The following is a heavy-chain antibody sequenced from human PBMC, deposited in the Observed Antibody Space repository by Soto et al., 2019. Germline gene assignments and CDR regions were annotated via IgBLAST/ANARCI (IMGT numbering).Heavy chain of an antibody. V-gene: IGHV3-48*02. CDR1: GFTFSSYS. D-gene: IGHD3-3*01. J-gene: IGHJ4*02. CDR3: ARAGYRSVDY. CDR2: ISSSGSTI. Sequence: EVQLVESGGGLVQPGGSLRLSCAASGFTFSSYSLNWVRQAPGKGLEWVSYISSSGSTIYYADSVRGRCTISRYNAKNSLYLQMTSLRDEATAVYYGARAGYRSVDYWGQGTMVTVSS.